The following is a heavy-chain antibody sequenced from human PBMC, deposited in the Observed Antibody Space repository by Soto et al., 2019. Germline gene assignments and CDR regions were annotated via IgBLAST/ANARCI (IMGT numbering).Heavy chain of an antibody. CDR2: VSADGSRT. V-gene: IGHV3-23*01. J-gene: IGHJ5*02. Sequence: VQLLESGGDLVQPGGSLRLSCAASGFAFDSYAMNWVRQPPGKGLEWVSSVSADGSRTNYADSVRGRFTISRDNSRHTVSLHMTNQRVEDTALSYCAKKLKNTSNWYSRYADPWGQGLNVAVSS. CDR3: AKKLKNTSNWYSRYADP. CDR1: GFAFDSYA. D-gene: IGHD4-4*01.